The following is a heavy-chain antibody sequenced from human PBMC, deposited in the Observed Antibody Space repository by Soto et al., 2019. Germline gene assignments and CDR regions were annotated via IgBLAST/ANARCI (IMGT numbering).Heavy chain of an antibody. V-gene: IGHV4-4*02. CDR3: ARTYCSGGSCYSAFDY. CDR2: IYPSGTT. Sequence: QVQLQESGPGLVKPSGTLSLTCAVSSGSISSDNWWSWVRQPPGKGLEWIGEIYPSGTTNYNPSLRSRVTISVDRSKNQFSLKLSSVTAADTAVYYCARTYCSGGSCYSAFDYWGQGTLVTVSS. J-gene: IGHJ4*02. D-gene: IGHD2-15*01. CDR1: SGSISSDNW.